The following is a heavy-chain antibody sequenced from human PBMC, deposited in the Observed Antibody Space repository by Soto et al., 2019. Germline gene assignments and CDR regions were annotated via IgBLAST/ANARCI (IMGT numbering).Heavy chain of an antibody. D-gene: IGHD6-19*01. CDR1: GFSLTELS. V-gene: IGHV1-24*01. Sequence: GASVKVSCKVSGFSLTELSMHWVRQAPGKGLEWMGSFDPKGGETLLAQKIQYRVTLTEDTSTDTAYMELSSLRSDDTAVYYCETMPLTVAVSGRLDYWGQGTLVTVSS. J-gene: IGHJ4*01. CDR3: ETMPLTVAVSGRLDY. CDR2: FDPKGGET.